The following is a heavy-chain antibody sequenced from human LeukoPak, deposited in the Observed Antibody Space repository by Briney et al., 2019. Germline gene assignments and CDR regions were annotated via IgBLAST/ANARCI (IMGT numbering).Heavy chain of an antibody. J-gene: IGHJ4*02. D-gene: IGHD6-19*01. CDR2: INRRGHT. V-gene: IGHV3-43*01. CDR3: ARHPHSSGLIYYSDY. Sequence: GGTLRLSCAASGFNFDDYTIHWVRQVPGKGLEWVSLINRRGHTYYADSVKGRFTISRDNSRNSVSLQMNSLRAEDTAVYYCARHPHSSGLIYYSDYWGQGTLVTVSS. CDR1: GFNFDDYT.